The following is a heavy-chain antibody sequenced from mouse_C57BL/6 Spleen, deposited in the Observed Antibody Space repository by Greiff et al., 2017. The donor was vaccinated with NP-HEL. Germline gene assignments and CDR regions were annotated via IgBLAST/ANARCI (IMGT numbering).Heavy chain of an antibody. V-gene: IGHV5-12*01. CDR1: GFTFSDYY. D-gene: IGHD1-1*01. Sequence: EVKLMESGGGLVQPGGSLKLSCAASGFTFSDYYMYWVRQTPEKRLEWVAYISNGGGSTYYPDTVKGRFTISRDKAKNTLYLQMSRLKSEDTAMYYCARGRITTVATYWGQGTLVTVSA. J-gene: IGHJ3*01. CDR2: ISNGGGST. CDR3: ARGRITTVATY.